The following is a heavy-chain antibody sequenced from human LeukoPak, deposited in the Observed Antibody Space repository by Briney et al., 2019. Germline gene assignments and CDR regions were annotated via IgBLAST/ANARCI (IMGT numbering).Heavy chain of an antibody. Sequence: SETLSDTLVVYGGFFLGYYWRWIRPPPWKGLEWIGEINRSGSTNYNPARKSRVTISVDTTKNQFCLKLSSVTAADTAVYYCARGRYQLISNFDYWGQGTLVTVSS. CDR1: GGFFLGYY. V-gene: IGHV4-34*01. CDR2: INRSGST. CDR3: ARGRYQLISNFDY. D-gene: IGHD2-2*01. J-gene: IGHJ4*02.